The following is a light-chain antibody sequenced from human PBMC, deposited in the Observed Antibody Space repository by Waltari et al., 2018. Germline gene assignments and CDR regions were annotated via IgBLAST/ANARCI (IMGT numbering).Light chain of an antibody. CDR1: RLGDKF. Sequence: SYELTQPPSVSVSPGQTVSITCSGDRLGDKFACWYQQKACQSPRLVIYQDLKRPSGIPERFSGSRSGNTATLTIRGTHVMDEADYYCQAWDATTGMLFGGGTQVTVL. J-gene: IGLJ2*01. CDR3: QAWDATTGML. V-gene: IGLV3-1*01. CDR2: QDL.